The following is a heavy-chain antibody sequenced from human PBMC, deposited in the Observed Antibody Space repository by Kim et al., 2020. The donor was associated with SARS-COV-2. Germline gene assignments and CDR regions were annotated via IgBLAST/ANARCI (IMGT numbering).Heavy chain of an antibody. CDR2: IIGTTTTR. CDR3: AREAADMLFGMVV. CDR1: GFTFSAYT. Sequence: GGSLRLSCAASGFTFSAYTMNWVRQAPAKGLEWDSYIIGTTTTRYSADAVKGRFTVSRDNTINSLFLPMNSLRDEDTAVYYCAREAADMLFGMVVWDQG. D-gene: IGHD3-9*01. J-gene: IGHJ6*02. V-gene: IGHV3-48*02.